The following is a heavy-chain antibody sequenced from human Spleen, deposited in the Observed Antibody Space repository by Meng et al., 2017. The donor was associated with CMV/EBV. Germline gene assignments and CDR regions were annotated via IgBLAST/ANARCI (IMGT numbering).Heavy chain of an antibody. Sequence: GGSLRLSCVVSGVSFSNDWMHWVRQTPGKGLEWVSRISGDGSVTNYADSVKGRFTISGDNAKKTLFLQMNSLKTEDTAVYYCVRGTPPSHWGQGTLVTVSS. J-gene: IGHJ4*02. CDR1: GVSFSNDW. D-gene: IGHD1-7*01. CDR3: VRGTPPSH. V-gene: IGHV3-74*01. CDR2: ISGDGSVT.